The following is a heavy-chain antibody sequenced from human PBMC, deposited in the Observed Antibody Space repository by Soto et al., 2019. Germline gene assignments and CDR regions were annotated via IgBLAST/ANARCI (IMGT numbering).Heavy chain of an antibody. J-gene: IGHJ4*02. CDR3: ARTEGSGYLFDY. D-gene: IGHD3-22*01. CDR2: IIPIFGTA. Sequence: SVKVSCKASGGTFSSYAISWVRQAPGQGLEWMGGIIPIFGTANYAQKFQGRVTITADKSTSTAYMELSSLRAEDTAVYYCARTEGSGYLFDYWGQGTLVTVSS. CDR1: GGTFSSYA. V-gene: IGHV1-69*06.